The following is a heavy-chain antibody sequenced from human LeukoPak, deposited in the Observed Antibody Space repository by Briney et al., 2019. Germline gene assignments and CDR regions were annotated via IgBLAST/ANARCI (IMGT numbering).Heavy chain of an antibody. CDR2: INHSGST. CDR1: GGSFSGYY. Sequence: PSETLSLTCAVYGGSFSGYYWSWIRQPPGKGLEWIGEINHSGSTNYNPSLKSRVTISVDTSKNQFSLKLSSVTAADTAVYYCARGRTDWGSYRYNYWGQGTLVTVSS. D-gene: IGHD3-16*02. CDR3: ARGRTDWGSYRYNY. V-gene: IGHV4-34*01. J-gene: IGHJ4*02.